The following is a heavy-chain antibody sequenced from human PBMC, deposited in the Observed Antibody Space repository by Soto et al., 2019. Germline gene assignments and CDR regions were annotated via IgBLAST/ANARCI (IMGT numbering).Heavy chain of an antibody. V-gene: IGHV3-7*01. CDR1: GFTFSISW. CDR2: IKGDGSEK. J-gene: IGHJ4*02. D-gene: IGHD2-21*01. Sequence: EVHLVESGGGLVQPGGSLTLSCAASGFTFSISWMNWVRQAPGKGLEWVANIKGDGSEKYYVDSVKGRFTISRDNAKNSLYLQMNSLRAEDTAVYYCAAGFPPDFWGQGTRVTVSS. CDR3: AAGFPPDF.